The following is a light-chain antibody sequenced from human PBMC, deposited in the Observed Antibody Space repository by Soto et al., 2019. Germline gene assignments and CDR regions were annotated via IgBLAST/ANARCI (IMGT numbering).Light chain of an antibody. CDR3: SSYTTNTPVV. Sequence: QSVLTQPASVSGSPGQSITISCTETSSDIGGYNYVYWYQQHPGKAPKVMIYEVSHRPSGVSNRFSGSKSGNTASLTISGLQAEDEADYFCSSYTTNTPVVFGGGTKLTVL. V-gene: IGLV2-14*01. J-gene: IGLJ2*01. CDR2: EVS. CDR1: SSDIGGYNY.